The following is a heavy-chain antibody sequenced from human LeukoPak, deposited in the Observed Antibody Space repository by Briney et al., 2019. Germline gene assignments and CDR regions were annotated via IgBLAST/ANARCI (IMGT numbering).Heavy chain of an antibody. CDR1: GGSISSYY. CDR2: IYYSGST. D-gene: IGHD2-2*01. CDR3: ARQTADLTWFDP. V-gene: IGHV4-59*08. Sequence: SETLSLTCTASGGSISSYYWSWIRQPPGKGLEWIGYIYYSGSTNYNPSLKSRVTISVDTSKNQFFLKLSSVTAADTAVYYCARQTADLTWFDPWGQGTLVTVSS. J-gene: IGHJ5*02.